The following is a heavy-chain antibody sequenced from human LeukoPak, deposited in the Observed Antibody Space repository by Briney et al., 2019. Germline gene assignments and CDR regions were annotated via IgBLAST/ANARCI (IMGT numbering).Heavy chain of an antibody. CDR3: AKEWEYQLLWGYFDY. V-gene: IGHV3-23*01. D-gene: IGHD2-2*01. J-gene: IGHJ4*02. CDR2: IVASDDRT. CDR1: GFTFSNFA. Sequence: GGSLRLSCAASGFTFSNFAMSWVRQAPGKCLEWVSSIVASDDRTYYADSVRGRFTISRDNSKNSLYLQMNSLRAEDTAVYYCAKEWEYQLLWGYFDYWGQGALVSVSS.